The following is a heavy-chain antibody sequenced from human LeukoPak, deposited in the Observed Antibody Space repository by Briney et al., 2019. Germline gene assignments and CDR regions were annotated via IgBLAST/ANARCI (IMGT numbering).Heavy chain of an antibody. CDR2: IYTSGST. CDR3: ARVLGSGWFLDR. CDR1: GGSISSGSYY. J-gene: IGHJ5*02. D-gene: IGHD6-19*01. Sequence: SQTLSLTCTVSGGSISSGSYYWSWIRQPAGKGLEWIGRIYTSGSTNYNPSLKSRVTISVDTSKNQFSLKLSSVTAADTAVYYCARVLGSGWFLDRWGQGTLVTVSS. V-gene: IGHV4-61*02.